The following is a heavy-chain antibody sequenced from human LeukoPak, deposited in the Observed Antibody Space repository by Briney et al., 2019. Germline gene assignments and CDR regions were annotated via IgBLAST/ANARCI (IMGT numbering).Heavy chain of an antibody. Sequence: PGGSLRLSCAASGFTFSSYGMHWVRQAPGKGLEWVAVISYDGSNKYYADSVKGRFTISRGNAQNSLYLQINSLRAEDTAVYYCAREGRLRPSHIDYWGQGTLVTVSS. V-gene: IGHV3-30*03. CDR2: ISYDGSNK. D-gene: IGHD2-15*01. CDR3: AREGRLRPSHIDY. J-gene: IGHJ4*02. CDR1: GFTFSSYG.